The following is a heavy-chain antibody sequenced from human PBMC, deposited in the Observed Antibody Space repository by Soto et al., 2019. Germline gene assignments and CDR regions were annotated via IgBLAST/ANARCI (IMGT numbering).Heavy chain of an antibody. CDR2: IYPGDSDT. CDR3: ARRHPDSNGYEPNFDY. J-gene: IGHJ4*02. Sequence: PGESLKISCQGSGYKFTSYWIGWVRQMPGKGLEWMGIIYPGDSDTRSSPSFQGQVTISADKSITTAYLQWNSLKASDTAMYYCARRHPDSNGYEPNFDYWGQGTRVTSPQ. V-gene: IGHV5-51*01. D-gene: IGHD3-22*01. CDR1: GYKFTSYW.